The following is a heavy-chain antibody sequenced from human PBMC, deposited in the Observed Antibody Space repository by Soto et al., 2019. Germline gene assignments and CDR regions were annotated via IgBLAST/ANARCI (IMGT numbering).Heavy chain of an antibody. V-gene: IGHV4-61*01. CDR2: IYFSGTT. D-gene: IGHD4-17*01. CDR1: GGSVSSDSYY. J-gene: IGHJ4*02. Sequence: QVQLQESGPRLVQPSETLSLTCSVSGGSVSSDSYYWSWIRQPPGAGLEWIGYIYFSGTTNYNPSLESRVTTLVDSSKNQFSLKLSSVPAADTAVHFCARSPDPGDYVDCWGQGTLVAVSS. CDR3: ARSPDPGDYVDC.